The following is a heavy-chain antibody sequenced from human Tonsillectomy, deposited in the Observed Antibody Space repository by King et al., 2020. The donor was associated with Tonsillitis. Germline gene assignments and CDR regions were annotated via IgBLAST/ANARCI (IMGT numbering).Heavy chain of an antibody. CDR2: ISDSGGST. Sequence: VQLVESGGGLVHPGGSLRLTCAASGFTFSSYGIGWVRQAPGKGLEWVSGISDSGGSTYYADSVKGRFTISRDNSKNTLYVQMNSLRAEDTAVYYCGKAPIAPRQNYYYYYYMDVWGKGTTVTVS. J-gene: IGHJ6*03. CDR1: GFTFSSYG. D-gene: IGHD6-6*01. V-gene: IGHV3-23*04. CDR3: GKAPIAPRQNYYYYYYMDV.